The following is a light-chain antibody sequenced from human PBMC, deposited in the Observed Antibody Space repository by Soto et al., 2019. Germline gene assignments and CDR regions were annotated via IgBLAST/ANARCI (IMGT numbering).Light chain of an antibody. V-gene: IGKV3-11*01. CDR1: QSISNS. CDR2: DAS. CDR3: QQRSEWPRT. Sequence: EIVLTQSPATLSLSPGERATLSCRASQSISNSLAWYQQKPGQAPRLLIYDASSRATGFPARFSGSGSGTEFTLTIGSLEPEDFAVYYCQQRSEWPRTFGQGTKVEIK. J-gene: IGKJ1*01.